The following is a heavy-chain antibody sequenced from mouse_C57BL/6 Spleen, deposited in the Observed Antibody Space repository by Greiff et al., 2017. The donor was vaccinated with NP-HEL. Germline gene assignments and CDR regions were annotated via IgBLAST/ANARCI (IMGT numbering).Heavy chain of an antibody. CDR1: GYAFSSYW. CDR3: ARGHYYGSSYFAY. CDR2: IYPGDGDT. Sequence: VQLRQSGAELVKPGASVKISCKASGYAFSSYWMNWVKQRPGKGLEWIGQIYPGDGDTNYNGKFKGKATLTADKSSSTAYMQLSSLTSEDSAVYFCARGHYYGSSYFAYWGQGTLVTVSA. J-gene: IGHJ3*01. V-gene: IGHV1-80*01. D-gene: IGHD1-1*01.